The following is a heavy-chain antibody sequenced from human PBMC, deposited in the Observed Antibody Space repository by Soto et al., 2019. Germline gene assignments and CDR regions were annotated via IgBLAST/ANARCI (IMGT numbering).Heavy chain of an antibody. CDR1: GYTFTSYA. CDR3: ARGGGWLQPRAIDY. J-gene: IGHJ4*02. D-gene: IGHD6-19*01. V-gene: IGHV1-3*01. CDR2: INAGNGNT. Sequence: ASVKVSCKASGYTFTSYAMHWVRQAPGQRLEWMGWINAGNGNTKYSQKFQGRVTITRDTSASTAYMELSSLRSEDTAVYYCARGGGWLQPRAIDYWGQGTLVTVSS.